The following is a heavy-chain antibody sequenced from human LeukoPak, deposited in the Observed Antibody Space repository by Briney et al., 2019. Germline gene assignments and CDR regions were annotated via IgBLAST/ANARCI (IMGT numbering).Heavy chain of an antibody. CDR2: LTGNGGST. CDR3: AKDAVAPGSSGDYFDY. CDR1: GFTFSSNA. J-gene: IGHJ4*02. D-gene: IGHD3-10*01. Sequence: GGSLRLSCAASGFTFSSNAMSWVRQAPGKGLEWASVLTGNGGSTYYADFVKGRFTISRDNSKNTLSLQMNSLRAEDTAVYYCAKDAVAPGSSGDYFDYWGQGTLVTVSS. V-gene: IGHV3-23*01.